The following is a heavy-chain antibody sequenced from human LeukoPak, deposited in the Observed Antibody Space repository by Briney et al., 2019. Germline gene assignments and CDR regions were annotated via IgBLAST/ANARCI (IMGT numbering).Heavy chain of an antibody. CDR2: MSQDGSEK. J-gene: IGHJ4*02. V-gene: IGHV3-7*01. CDR3: ARLSTAVADSDY. Sequence: GGSLRLSCAASGFTFSAYWMSWVRQAPGKGLEWVAYMSQDGSEKFYVDSVKGRFTIFRDNAKNSLYLQMNSLRAEDTAVYYCARLSTAVADSDYWGQGTLVTVSS. CDR1: GFTFSAYW. D-gene: IGHD6-13*01.